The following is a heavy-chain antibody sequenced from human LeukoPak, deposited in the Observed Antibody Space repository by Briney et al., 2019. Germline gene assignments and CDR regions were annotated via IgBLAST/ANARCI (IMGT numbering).Heavy chain of an antibody. Sequence: GGSLRLSCAASGFTFSNYAMSWVRQAPGKGLEWVGRIASKTDGGTTDYAAPVKGRFTISRDDSKNTLFLQMNSLKTEDTAVYYCTTGIRGDCGQGTLVTVSS. CDR2: IASKTDGGTT. V-gene: IGHV3-15*04. CDR3: TTGIRGD. CDR1: GFTFSNYA. J-gene: IGHJ4*02.